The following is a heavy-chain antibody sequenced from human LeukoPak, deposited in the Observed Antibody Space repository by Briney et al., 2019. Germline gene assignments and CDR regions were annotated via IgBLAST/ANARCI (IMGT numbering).Heavy chain of an antibody. CDR3: ATLNSFGHDY. CDR1: GFTFSSFW. Sequence: GGSLRLSCAASGFTFSSFWMHWVRQPPGKGLVWVSRIDTDGRTTTYADSVRGRFTISRDNARNTVYLQINSLRAEDTAVYYCATLNSFGHDYWGQGILVTVSS. J-gene: IGHJ4*02. CDR2: IDTDGRTT. D-gene: IGHD5-18*01. V-gene: IGHV3-74*01.